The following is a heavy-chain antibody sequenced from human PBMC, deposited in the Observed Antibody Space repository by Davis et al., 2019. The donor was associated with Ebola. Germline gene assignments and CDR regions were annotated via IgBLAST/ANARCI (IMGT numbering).Heavy chain of an antibody. Sequence: SETLSLTCTVSGGSISSYYWSWIRQPPGKGLEWIGYIYYSGSTNYNPSLKSRVTISVDTSKNQFSLKLSSVTAADTAVYYCASGIAVGGQNWFDPWGQGTLVTVSS. J-gene: IGHJ5*02. D-gene: IGHD6-19*01. CDR2: IYYSGST. V-gene: IGHV4-59*01. CDR1: GGSISSYY. CDR3: ASGIAVGGQNWFDP.